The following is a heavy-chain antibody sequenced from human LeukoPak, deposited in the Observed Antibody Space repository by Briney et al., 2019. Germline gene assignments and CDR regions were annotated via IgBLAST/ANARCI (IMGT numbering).Heavy chain of an antibody. CDR1: GFTFSSYS. CDR2: ISSSSSTI. J-gene: IGHJ4*02. CDR3: ARGLGFDY. V-gene: IGHV3-48*04. D-gene: IGHD3-16*01. Sequence: GGSLRLSCAASGFTFSSYSMNWVRQAPGKGLEWVSYISSSSSTIYYADSVKGRFTISRDNAKNSLYLQMNSLRAEDTAVYYCARGLGFDYWGQGTLVTVSS.